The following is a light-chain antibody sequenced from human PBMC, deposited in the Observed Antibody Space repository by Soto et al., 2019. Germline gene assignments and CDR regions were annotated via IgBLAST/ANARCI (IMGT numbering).Light chain of an antibody. J-gene: IGLJ2*01. CDR1: GSDVGDFNY. CDR2: DVT. V-gene: IGLV2-11*01. CDR3: CSYAGSYTFV. Sequence: QSVLTQPRSVSGSPGQSVTISCTGTGSDVGDFNYVYVSWYQQHPGKAPKLMIYDVTKRPSGVPDRFSGSKSGNTASLTISGLQAEDEADYNCCSYAGSYTFVFGGGTKLTVL.